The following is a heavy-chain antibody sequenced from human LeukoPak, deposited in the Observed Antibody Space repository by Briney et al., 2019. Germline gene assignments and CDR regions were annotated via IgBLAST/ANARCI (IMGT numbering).Heavy chain of an antibody. J-gene: IGHJ4*02. CDR2: IYYSGST. CDR1: GGSIRSDDYY. V-gene: IGHV4-31*03. D-gene: IGHD2-2*01. CDR3: ARGCSSTSCPN. Sequence: PSETLSLTCTVSGGSIRSDDYYWSWIRQHPGKGLEWIGYIYYSGSTYYNPSLKSRVTISVDTSKNQFSLKLSSVTAADTAVYYCARGCSSTSCPNWGQGTLVTVSS.